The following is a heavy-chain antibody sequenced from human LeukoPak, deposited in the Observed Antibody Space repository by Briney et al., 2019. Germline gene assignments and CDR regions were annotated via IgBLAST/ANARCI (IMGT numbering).Heavy chain of an antibody. Sequence: ASVKVSCKASGYTFNGYYIHWVRQAPGQGLEWMGWVNPTSGGTHYAQKFQGRVTMTRDTSISTAYMELSRLRFDDTAVYYCASGDYGDPPLNYWGQGTLVTVSS. CDR2: VNPTSGGT. J-gene: IGHJ4*02. CDR3: ASGDYGDPPLNY. V-gene: IGHV1-2*02. CDR1: GYTFNGYY. D-gene: IGHD4-17*01.